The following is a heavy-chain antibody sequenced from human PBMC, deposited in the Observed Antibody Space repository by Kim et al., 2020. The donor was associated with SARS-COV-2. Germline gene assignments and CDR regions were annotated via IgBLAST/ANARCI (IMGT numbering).Heavy chain of an antibody. V-gene: IGHV3-30*04. D-gene: IGHD4-17*01. J-gene: IGHJ6*02. Sequence: GGSLRLSCAASGFTFSSYAMHWVRQAPGKGLEWVAVISYDGSNKYYADSVKGRFTISRDNSKNTLYLQMNSLRAEDTAAYYCARDLPRKLDGDYYYYGMDVWGQGTTVTVSS. CDR3: ARDLPRKLDGDYYYYGMDV. CDR2: ISYDGSNK. CDR1: GFTFSSYA.